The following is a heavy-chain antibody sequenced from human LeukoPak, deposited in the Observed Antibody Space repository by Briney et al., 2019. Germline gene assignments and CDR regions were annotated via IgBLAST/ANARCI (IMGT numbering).Heavy chain of an antibody. CDR3: ARRGVYWELPDY. CDR2: MNPNSGNT. D-gene: IGHD1-26*01. Sequence: ASVKVSCKASGYTFTSYDINWVRQATGQGLEWMGWMNPNSGNTGYAQKFQGRVTITRNTSISTAYMELSSLRSEDTAVYYCARRGVYWELPDYWGQGTLVTVSS. CDR1: GYTFTSYD. V-gene: IGHV1-8*03. J-gene: IGHJ4*02.